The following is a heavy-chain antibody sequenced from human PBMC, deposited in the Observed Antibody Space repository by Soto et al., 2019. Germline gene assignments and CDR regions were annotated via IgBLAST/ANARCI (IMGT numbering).Heavy chain of an antibody. V-gene: IGHV4-59*01. CDR1: GGSISSYY. D-gene: IGHD3-3*01. Sequence: QVQLQESGPGLVKPSETLSLTCTVSGGSISSYYWSWIRQPPGKGLAWIGYIYYSGSTNYNPSLKSRVNRSVDTYKNQLSLKLSSVTAADTAVYYCARDLDYDFWSGSNYGMDVWGQGTTVTVSS. CDR3: ARDLDYDFWSGSNYGMDV. CDR2: IYYSGST. J-gene: IGHJ6*02.